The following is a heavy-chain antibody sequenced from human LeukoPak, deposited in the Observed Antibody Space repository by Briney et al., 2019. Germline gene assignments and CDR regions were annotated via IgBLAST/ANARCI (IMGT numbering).Heavy chain of an antibody. Sequence: ASVKVSCKASGYTFTGYAMHWGRQAPGQGLEWMGWITPSGGTNYPQKFQGRVAITRDTSITTAYMDLSRLTSDDTAVYYCARDRYGDGFAHFDYWGQGALVTVSS. CDR1: GYTFTGYA. CDR3: ARDRYGDGFAHFDY. CDR2: ITPSGGT. V-gene: IGHV1-2*02. D-gene: IGHD5-24*01. J-gene: IGHJ4*02.